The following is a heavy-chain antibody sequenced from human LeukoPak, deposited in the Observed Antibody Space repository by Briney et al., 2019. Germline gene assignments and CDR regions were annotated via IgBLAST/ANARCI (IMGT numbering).Heavy chain of an antibody. V-gene: IGHV4-59*08. J-gene: IGHJ4*02. D-gene: IGHD2-21*02. CDR2: AYYSGST. CDR3: ARQGDLTRFDY. Sequence: PTETLSLTCTVSGGSISSYYWSWIRQPPGKGLEWIGYAYYSGSTNYNPSLKSRVTISVDTSKNQFSLKLSSVTAADTAVYYCARQGDLTRFDYWGQGTLVTVS. CDR1: GGSISSYY.